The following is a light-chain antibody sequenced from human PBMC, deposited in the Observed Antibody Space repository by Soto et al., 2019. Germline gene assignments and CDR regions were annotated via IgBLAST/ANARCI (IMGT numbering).Light chain of an antibody. CDR1: QDITID. J-gene: IGKJ4*01. V-gene: IGKV1-27*01. CDR3: HKYNSFPPT. CDR2: DAS. Sequence: QMTQSPSSLSASVGDTVTITCRASQDITIDVAWYQQKPGKPPSLLISDASTLHSGVPSRFSGSGYATDFTLTISNLQPEDVETYYCHKYNSFPPTFGGGTKVDVK.